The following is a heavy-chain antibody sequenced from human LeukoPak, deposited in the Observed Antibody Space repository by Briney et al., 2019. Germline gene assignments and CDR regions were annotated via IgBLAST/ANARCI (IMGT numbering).Heavy chain of an antibody. V-gene: IGHV4-39*01. CDR2: IYYSGST. Sequence: SETLSLTCTVSGGSITNNAYYWAWIRQPPGKGLEWIGSIYYSGSTHYNPSLKSRLTISVDTSENQFSLKLSSVTAADTAVYYCARNEATGLQRTPYYHSYVDVWGKGTTVTVSS. CDR1: GGSITNNAYY. J-gene: IGHJ6*03. CDR3: ARNEATGLQRTPYYHSYVDV. D-gene: IGHD5-24*01.